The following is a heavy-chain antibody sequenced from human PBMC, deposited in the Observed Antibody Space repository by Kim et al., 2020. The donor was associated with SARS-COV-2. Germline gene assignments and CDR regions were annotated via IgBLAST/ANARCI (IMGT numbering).Heavy chain of an antibody. CDR3: AKKIGSQLLNWYFDL. J-gene: IGHJ2*01. Sequence: ADSVKGRFTISRENSKNTLYLQMNSLRADDTAVYFCAKKIGSQLLNWYFDLWGRGTLVAVSS. V-gene: IGHV3-23*01. D-gene: IGHD2-2*01.